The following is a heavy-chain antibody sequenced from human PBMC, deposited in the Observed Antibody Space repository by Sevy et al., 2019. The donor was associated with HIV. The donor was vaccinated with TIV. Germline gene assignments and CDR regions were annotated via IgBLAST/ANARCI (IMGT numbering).Heavy chain of an antibody. CDR2: IYYSGST. CDR3: ASLLWFGELSPNYNWFDP. Sequence: SETLSLTCTVSGGSISSSSYCWGWIRQPPGKGLEWIGSIYYSGSTYYNPSLKSRVTISVDTSKNQFSLKLSSVTAADTAVYYCASLLWFGELSPNYNWFDPWGQGTLVTVSS. V-gene: IGHV4-39*01. CDR1: GGSISSSSYC. J-gene: IGHJ5*02. D-gene: IGHD3-10*01.